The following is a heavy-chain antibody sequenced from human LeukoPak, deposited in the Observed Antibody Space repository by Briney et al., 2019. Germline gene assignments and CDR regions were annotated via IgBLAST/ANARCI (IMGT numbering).Heavy chain of an antibody. V-gene: IGHV3-23*01. CDR1: GFTFTPFS. CDR2: IDGGSASI. D-gene: IGHD5-24*01. Sequence: PGGSLSFSVEAPGFTFTPFSITWFRKAPGKGLKWVSAIDGGSASIYYADSVKGRFTISRDNSKNTLYLQMNSLRAEDTAVYYCAKRGDGPNYDYWGQGTLVTVSS. J-gene: IGHJ4*02. CDR3: AKRGDGPNYDY.